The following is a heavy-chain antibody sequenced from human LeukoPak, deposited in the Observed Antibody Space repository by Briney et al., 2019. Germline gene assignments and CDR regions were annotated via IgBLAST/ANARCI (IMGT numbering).Heavy chain of an antibody. CDR2: IIPIFGTA. Sequence: AVKVSCKASLGTFSSYAISWVRQAPGQGLEWMGGIIPIFGTANYAQKFQGRVTITTDESTSTAYMELSSLRSEDTAVYYCASGYCNSTSCYNTFDYWGQGTLVTVSS. CDR1: LGTFSSYA. V-gene: IGHV1-69*05. CDR3: ASGYCNSTSCYNTFDY. J-gene: IGHJ4*02. D-gene: IGHD2-2*02.